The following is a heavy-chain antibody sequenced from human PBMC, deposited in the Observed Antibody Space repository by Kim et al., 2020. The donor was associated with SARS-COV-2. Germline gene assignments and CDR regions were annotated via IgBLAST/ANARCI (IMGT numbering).Heavy chain of an antibody. CDR2: IWYDGSNK. Sequence: GGSLRLSCAASGFTFSSYGMHWVRQAPGKGLEWVAVIWYDGSNKYYADSVKGRFTISRDNSKNTLYLQMNSLRAEDTAVYYCARDNRGVAVAGPRYYYYYGMDVWGQGTTVTVSS. D-gene: IGHD6-19*01. V-gene: IGHV3-33*01. J-gene: IGHJ6*02. CDR1: GFTFSSYG. CDR3: ARDNRGVAVAGPRYYYYYGMDV.